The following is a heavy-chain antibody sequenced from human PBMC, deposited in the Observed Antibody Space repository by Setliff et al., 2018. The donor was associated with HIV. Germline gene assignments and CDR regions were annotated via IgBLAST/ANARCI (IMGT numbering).Heavy chain of an antibody. CDR2: ISGSGGST. V-gene: IGHV3-23*01. CDR1: GFTFSSYA. D-gene: IGHD6-6*01. J-gene: IGHJ4*02. Sequence: GGSLRLSCAASGFTFSSYAMSWVRQAPGKGLEWVSTISGSGGSTYYADSVKGRFTISRDNSKNTLYLQMNSLGAEDTAVYYCAKTVALLRAARLDLDYWGQGTLVTVSS. CDR3: AKTVALLRAARLDLDY.